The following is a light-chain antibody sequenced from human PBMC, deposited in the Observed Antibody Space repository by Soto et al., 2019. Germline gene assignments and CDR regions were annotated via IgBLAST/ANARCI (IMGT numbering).Light chain of an antibody. CDR1: SSDVGDNNY. V-gene: IGLV2-14*03. Sequence: QSALTQPASVSGSPGQSITISCSGTSSDVGDNNYVSWYQHHPGKAPKLMIYDVNNRPSGVSNRFSGSKSGNTASLTISGLQTEYEADYYCSSYTSSSTLVFGGGTKLTVL. CDR3: SSYTSSSTLV. J-gene: IGLJ2*01. CDR2: DVN.